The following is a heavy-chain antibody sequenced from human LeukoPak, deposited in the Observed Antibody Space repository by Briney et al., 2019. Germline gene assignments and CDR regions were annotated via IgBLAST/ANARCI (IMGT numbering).Heavy chain of an antibody. Sequence: SVKVSCKASGGTLSSYAISWVRQAPGQGLEWMGGIIPIFGTANYAQKFQGRVTITADESTSTAYMELSSLRSEDTAVYYCARGSRSYYDSSGYFDWGQGTLVTVSS. CDR2: IIPIFGTA. CDR3: ARGSRSYYDSSGYFD. V-gene: IGHV1-69*01. CDR1: GGTLSSYA. D-gene: IGHD3-22*01. J-gene: IGHJ4*02.